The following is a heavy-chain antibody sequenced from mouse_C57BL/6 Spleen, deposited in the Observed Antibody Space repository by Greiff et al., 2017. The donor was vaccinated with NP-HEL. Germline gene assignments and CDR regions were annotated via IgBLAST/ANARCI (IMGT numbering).Heavy chain of an antibody. J-gene: IGHJ2*01. Sequence: QVQLQQPGAELVKPGASVKLSCKASGYTFTSYWMQWVKQRPGQGLEWIGEIDPSDSYTNYNQKFKGKATLTVDTSSSTAYMQLSSLTSEDSAVYYCARSLFTTVVAYYFDYWGQGTTLTVSS. D-gene: IGHD1-1*01. CDR3: ARSLFTTVVAYYFDY. CDR1: GYTFTSYW. CDR2: IDPSDSYT. V-gene: IGHV1-50*01.